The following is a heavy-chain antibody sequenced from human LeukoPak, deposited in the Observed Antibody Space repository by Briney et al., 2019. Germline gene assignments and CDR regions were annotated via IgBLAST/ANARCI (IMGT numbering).Heavy chain of an antibody. V-gene: IGHV5-51*01. Sequence: GESLKISCKGSGYSFTSYWIGWVRQMPGKGLEWMGIIYPGDSDTRYSPSFQGQVTISADKSISTAYLQWSSLKASDTAMYYCARHRYYDSSGYYSTTDYWGQGTLVTVSS. J-gene: IGHJ4*02. CDR1: GYSFTSYW. CDR2: IYPGDSDT. D-gene: IGHD3-22*01. CDR3: ARHRYYDSSGYYSTTDY.